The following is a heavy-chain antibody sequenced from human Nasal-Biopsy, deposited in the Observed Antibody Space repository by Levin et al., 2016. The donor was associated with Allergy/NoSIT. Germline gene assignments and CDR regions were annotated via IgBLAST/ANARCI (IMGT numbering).Heavy chain of an antibody. V-gene: IGHV1-18*01. J-gene: IGHJ4*02. CDR2: ISAYNGNT. CDR1: GYTFTSYG. Sequence: ASVKVSCKASGYTFTSYGISWVRQAPGQGLEWMGWISAYNGNTNYAQKLQGRVTMTTDTSTSTAYMELRSLRSDDTAVYYCARDRDIQLWLASPYYFDYWGQGTLVTVSS. D-gene: IGHD5-18*01. CDR3: ARDRDIQLWLASPYYFDY.